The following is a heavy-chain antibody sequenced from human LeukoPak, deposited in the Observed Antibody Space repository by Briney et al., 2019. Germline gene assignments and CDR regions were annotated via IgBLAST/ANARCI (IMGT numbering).Heavy chain of an antibody. J-gene: IGHJ5*02. CDR2: NMPLFRTA. V-gene: IGHV1-69*05. CDR3: ARDVHGDYWSGWFDP. D-gene: IGHD4-17*01. CDR1: GGTFHNSA. Sequence: ASVKVSCKTSGGTFHNSAISWVRQAPGQGLEWLGGNMPLFRTAGYAQKFQGRVTITKDESTRTVYLELTSLTSDDTAVYYCARDVHGDYWSGWFDPWGQGTLVSVSS.